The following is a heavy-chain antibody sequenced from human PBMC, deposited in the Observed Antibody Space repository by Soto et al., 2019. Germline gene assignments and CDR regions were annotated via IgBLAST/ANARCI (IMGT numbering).Heavy chain of an antibody. CDR1: GFIFSEST. V-gene: IGHV3-64*04. CDR3: ARDRYGDPLWGQDDFDY. D-gene: IGHD4-17*01. CDR2: VSTSGRST. J-gene: IGHJ4*02. Sequence: GGSLRLSCSASGFIFSESTIYWVRQVPGKGLEAISAVSTSGRSTYYADSVKDRFTISRDNSKNTLYLQMNSLRAEDTAVYYCARDRYGDPLWGQDDFDYWGQGTLVTVSS.